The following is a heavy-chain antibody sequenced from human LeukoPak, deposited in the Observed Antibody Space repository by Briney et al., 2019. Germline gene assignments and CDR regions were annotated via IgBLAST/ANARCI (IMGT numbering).Heavy chain of an antibody. V-gene: IGHV3-73*01. CDR2: IRGKANSYAT. J-gene: IGHJ6*02. CDR1: GFTFSGSA. D-gene: IGHD3-22*01. CDR3: TRYYDSRGPDYYYGMDV. Sequence: GGSLRLSCAASGFTFSGSAMHWVRQASGKGLEWVGRIRGKANSYATAYAASVKGRFTISRDDSKNTAYLQMNSLKTEDTAVYYCTRYYDSRGPDYYYGMDVWGQGTTVTVSS.